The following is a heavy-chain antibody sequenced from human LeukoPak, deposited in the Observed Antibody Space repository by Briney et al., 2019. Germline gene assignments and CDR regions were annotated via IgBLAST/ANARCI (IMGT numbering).Heavy chain of an antibody. D-gene: IGHD3-10*01. Sequence: SETLSLTCKVSGVSITTYYWSWIRQPPGKGLEWIGYIYYSGSTNYNPSLRSRVTISVDTSKNEFSLKLTSVTAADTAVYHCAREANYYGSGSYFEGTFDYWGQGSLVTVSS. CDR3: AREANYYGSGSYFEGTFDY. V-gene: IGHV4-59*13. J-gene: IGHJ4*02. CDR1: GVSITTYY. CDR2: IYYSGST.